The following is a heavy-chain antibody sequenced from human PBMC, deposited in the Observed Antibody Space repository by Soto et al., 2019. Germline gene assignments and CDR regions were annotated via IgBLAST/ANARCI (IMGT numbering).Heavy chain of an antibody. CDR3: AKEWGRPLDY. CDR2: ISNSGGNT. J-gene: IGHJ4*02. CDR1: GFTFSSYA. V-gene: IGHV3-23*01. D-gene: IGHD7-27*01. Sequence: EVQLLQSGGGLVQPGGSLRLSCAASGFTFSSYAISWVRQAPGKGLEWVSAISNSGGNTYYADSVMGRFTISRDNSKNTLFLQMISLRAEDTAIYYCAKEWGRPLDYWGQGTLVTVSS.